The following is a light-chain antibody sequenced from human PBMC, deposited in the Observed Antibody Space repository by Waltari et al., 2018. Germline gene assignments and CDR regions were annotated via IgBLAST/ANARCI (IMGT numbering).Light chain of an antibody. Sequence: QSVLTQPPSVSGAPGQRVTISCTGSSSNIGAGYDVHWYQHLPGKVPKLLIYGNSARPSGVPLRFSGSKSGTSAYLAITGLQAEDEATYGQSYDSLSGSMFGGGTKLTVL. V-gene: IGLV1-40*01. CDR2: GNS. J-gene: IGLJ3*02. CDR3: QSYDSLSGSM. CDR1: SSNIGAGYD.